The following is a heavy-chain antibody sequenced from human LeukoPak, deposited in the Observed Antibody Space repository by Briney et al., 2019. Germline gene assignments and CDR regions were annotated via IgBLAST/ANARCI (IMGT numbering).Heavy chain of an antibody. V-gene: IGHV3-48*03. D-gene: IGHD6-13*01. J-gene: IGHJ4*02. CDR1: GFTFSSYE. CDR2: IGSSGRTI. CDR3: ARLDVIAGLDY. Sequence: GGSLRLSCAASGFTFSSYEMNWVRQAPGKGLEWVSYIGSSGRTIYYADSVKGRLTISRDKAKNSLYLQMNSLRAEDTAVYYCARLDVIAGLDYWGQGTLVTVSS.